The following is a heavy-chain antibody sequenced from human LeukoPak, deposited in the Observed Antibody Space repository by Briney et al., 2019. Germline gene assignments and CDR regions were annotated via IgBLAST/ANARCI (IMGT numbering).Heavy chain of an antibody. V-gene: IGHV3-30*18. CDR2: ILYDGSNK. Sequence: GGALRLSCSGSGFTLSTYGMDWVRQAPGKGVEWVAIILYDGSNKHYADSVKGRFTISRDNSNNTLYLQMNSLRAEDTAVYYCAKKYSSGWSPRRYYYGMGVWGKGTRVTVSS. CDR3: AKKYSSGWSPRRYYYGMGV. D-gene: IGHD6-25*01. J-gene: IGHJ6*04. CDR1: GFTLSTYG.